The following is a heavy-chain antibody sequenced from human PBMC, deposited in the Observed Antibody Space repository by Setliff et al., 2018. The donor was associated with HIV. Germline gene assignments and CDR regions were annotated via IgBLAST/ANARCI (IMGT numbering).Heavy chain of an antibody. V-gene: IGHV3-23*01. D-gene: IGHD6-13*01. J-gene: IGHJ3*01. CDR2: ISASGGST. Sequence: PGGSLRLSCAASGFAFSTYAMSWVRQAPGKGLEWVSAISASGGSTYYADSVKGRFTISRDNSKNTLYLQMNSLRIEDTAVYYCARDHGGSSLVWGQGTMVTVSS. CDR3: ARDHGGSSLV. CDR1: GFAFSTYA.